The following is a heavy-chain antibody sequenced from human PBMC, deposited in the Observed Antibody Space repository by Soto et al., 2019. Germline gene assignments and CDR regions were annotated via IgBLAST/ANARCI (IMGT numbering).Heavy chain of an antibody. CDR1: GFTVSSNY. CDR2: IYSGGST. J-gene: IGHJ3*02. Sequence: PGGSLRLSYAASGFTVSSNYMSWVRQAPGKGLEWVSVIYSGGSTYYADSVKGRFTISRDNSKNTLYLQMNSLRAEDTAVYYCAREDGYRGGDAFDIWGQGTMVTVSS. CDR3: AREDGYRGGDAFDI. V-gene: IGHV3-66*01. D-gene: IGHD5-12*01.